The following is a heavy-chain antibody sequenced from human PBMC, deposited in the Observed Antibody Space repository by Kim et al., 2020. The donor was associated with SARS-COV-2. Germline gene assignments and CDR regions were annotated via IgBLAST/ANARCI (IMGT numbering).Heavy chain of an antibody. V-gene: IGHV5-10-1*01. CDR3: ASLYYDSSGVDAFDI. J-gene: IGHJ3*02. D-gene: IGHD3-22*01. CDR2: IDPSDSYT. Sequence: GESLKISCKGSGYSFTSYWISWVRQMPGKGLEWMGRIDPSDSYTNYSPSFQGHVTISADKSISTAYLQWSSLKASDTAMYYCASLYYDSSGVDAFDIWGQGTMVTVSS. CDR1: GYSFTSYW.